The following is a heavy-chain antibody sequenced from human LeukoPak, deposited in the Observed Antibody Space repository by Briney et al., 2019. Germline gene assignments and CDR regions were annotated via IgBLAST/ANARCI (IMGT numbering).Heavy chain of an antibody. D-gene: IGHD2-15*01. CDR1: GGTFSSYA. CDR3: ASGRVVVAAYYFDY. V-gene: IGHV1-69*04. CDR2: IIPILGIA. J-gene: IGHJ4*02. Sequence: SLKVSCKASGGTFSSYAISWVRQAPGQGLEWMGRIIPILGIANYAQKFQGRVTITADKSTSPAYMELSSLRCEDTAVYYCASGRVVVAAYYFDYWGQGTLVTVSS.